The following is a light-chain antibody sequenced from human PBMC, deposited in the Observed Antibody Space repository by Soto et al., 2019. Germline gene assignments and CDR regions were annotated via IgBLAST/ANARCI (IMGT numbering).Light chain of an antibody. Sequence: EIVLTQSPGTLSLSPGERATLSCRASQSVSSSYLAWYQQRPGQAPRLLIFDTSNRATDIPARFSGSGSGTDFTLTISGLEPEDFAVYYCQQRTNRPPITFGQGTRLEIK. J-gene: IGKJ5*01. V-gene: IGKV3-11*01. CDR2: DTS. CDR1: QSVSSSY. CDR3: QQRTNRPPIT.